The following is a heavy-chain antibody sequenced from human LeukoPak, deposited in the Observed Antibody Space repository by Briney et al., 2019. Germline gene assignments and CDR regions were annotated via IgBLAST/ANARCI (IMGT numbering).Heavy chain of an antibody. J-gene: IGHJ6*03. CDR1: GYTFTSYY. CDR2: INPSGGST. CDR3: ARATGLNYYYYYIDV. D-gene: IGHD2-8*01. V-gene: IGHV1-46*01. Sequence: GASVKVSCKASGYTFTSYYMHWVRQAPGQGLEWMGIINPSGGSTSYAQKFQGRVTMTRDTSTSTVYMELSSLRSEDTAVYYCARATGLNYYYYYIDVWGKGTTVTISS.